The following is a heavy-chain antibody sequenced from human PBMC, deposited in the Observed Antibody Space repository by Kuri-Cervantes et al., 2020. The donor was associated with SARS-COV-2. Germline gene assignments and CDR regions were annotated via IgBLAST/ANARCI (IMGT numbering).Heavy chain of an antibody. CDR3: AREEVVPAAVRGYFYRYGMGV. CDR2: ISGTRGST. CDR1: GFIFSNFA. V-gene: IGHV3-21*06. D-gene: IGHD2-2*01. Sequence: GESLKISCAASGFIFSNFAMNWVRQAPGKGLEWVAVISGTRGSTFYGDSAKGRFTISRDNAKNSLYLQMNSLRAEDTAVYYCAREEVVPAAVRGYFYRYGMGVWGQGTTVTVSS. J-gene: IGHJ6*02.